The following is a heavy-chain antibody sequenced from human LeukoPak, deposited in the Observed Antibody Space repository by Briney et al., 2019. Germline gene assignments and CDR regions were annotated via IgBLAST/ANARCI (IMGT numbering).Heavy chain of an antibody. V-gene: IGHV1-2*02. J-gene: IGHJ6*03. CDR3: ARVRRDGYNFGNYYYMDV. D-gene: IGHD5-24*01. CDR2: INPNSGGT. CDR1: GYTFTGYY. Sequence: VASVKVSCKASGYTFTGYYMHWVRQAPGQGLEWMGWINPNSGGTNYAQKFQGRVTMTRDTSISTAYMELSRLRSEDTAVYYCARVRRDGYNFGNYYYMDVWGKGTTVTISS.